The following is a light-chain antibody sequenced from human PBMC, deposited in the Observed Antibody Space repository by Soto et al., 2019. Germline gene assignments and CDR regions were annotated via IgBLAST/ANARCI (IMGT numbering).Light chain of an antibody. CDR3: VHHNTYPLA. CDR1: QVISND. Sequence: DIQKTQSPSSLSASVGDRVTISCRPSQVISNDLVWYQQKPGKAPKRLMSTESSLESGVPSRFSGTGSGTEFTLTITSLQAEDFATYYCVHHNTYPLAFGQGTKVDIK. J-gene: IGKJ1*01. V-gene: IGKV1-17*01. CDR2: TES.